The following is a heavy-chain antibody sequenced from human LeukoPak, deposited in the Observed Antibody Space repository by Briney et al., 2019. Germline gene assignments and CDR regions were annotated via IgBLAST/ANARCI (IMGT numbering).Heavy chain of an antibody. CDR2: IYYSGST. CDR1: GGSISSYY. V-gene: IGHV4-59*08. J-gene: IGHJ4*02. Sequence: SETLSLTCTVSGGSISSYYWSWIRQPPGKGLEWIGYIYYSGSTNYNPSLKSRATISVDTSKNQFSLKLSSVTAADTAIYYCARLGGSGSYSKGGFDYWGQGTLVTVSS. D-gene: IGHD3-10*01. CDR3: ARLGGSGSYSKGGFDY.